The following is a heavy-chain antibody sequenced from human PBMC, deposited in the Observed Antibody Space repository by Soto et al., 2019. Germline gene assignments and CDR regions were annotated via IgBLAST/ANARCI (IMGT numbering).Heavy chain of an antibody. V-gene: IGHV1-69*02. CDR2: VLPFLDIT. CDR3: ERDRDNSNWPNFDS. D-gene: IGHD6-13*01. CDR1: GGTFSIYT. J-gene: IGHJ4*02. Sequence: QVQLVQSGSEVKKPGSSVRVSCKTSGGTFSIYTISWVRQAPGQGLEWMGRVLPFLDITSYSQRFQGRVTITADRATTTAYMELSSLRSEDTAVYYCERDRDNSNWPNFDSWGQGTLVTVSS.